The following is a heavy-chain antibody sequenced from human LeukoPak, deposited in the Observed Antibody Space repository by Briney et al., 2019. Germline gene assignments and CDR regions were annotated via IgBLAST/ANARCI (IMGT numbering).Heavy chain of an antibody. CDR2: INHSGST. V-gene: IGHV4-34*01. CDR1: GGSFSGYY. J-gene: IGHJ4*02. Sequence: SETLSLTCAVYGGSFSGYYWSWLRQPPGKGLEWIGEINHSGSTNYNQTLKSRVTISVDTSKNQFSLKLSSVTAADTAVEYCGRCAYYYDSSGYYYFDYWGQGTLVTASS. D-gene: IGHD3-22*01. CDR3: GRCAYYYDSSGYYYFDY.